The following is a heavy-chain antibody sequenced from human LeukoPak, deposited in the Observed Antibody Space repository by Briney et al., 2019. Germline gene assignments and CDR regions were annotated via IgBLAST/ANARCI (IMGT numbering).Heavy chain of an antibody. Sequence: SETLSLTCAVSGGSISSGGYSWSWIRQPPGKGLEWIVYIYHSGSTYYNPSLKSRVTISVDRSKNQFSLKLSSVTAADTAVYYCARGHYYDSSGYYDGAYFDYWGQGTLVTVSS. CDR1: GGSISSGGYS. J-gene: IGHJ4*02. D-gene: IGHD3-22*01. V-gene: IGHV4-30-2*01. CDR3: ARGHYYDSSGYYDGAYFDY. CDR2: IYHSGST.